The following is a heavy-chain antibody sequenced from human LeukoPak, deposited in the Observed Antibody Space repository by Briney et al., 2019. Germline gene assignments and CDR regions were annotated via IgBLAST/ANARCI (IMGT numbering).Heavy chain of an antibody. J-gene: IGHJ5*02. CDR2: ISSSGSTI. CDR3: ARDTRYCSSTSCRNWFDP. D-gene: IGHD2-2*01. Sequence: GGSLRLSCAASGFTFSDYYMSWIRQAPGKGLEWVSYISSSGSTIYYADSVKGRFTISRDNAKNSLYLRMNSLRAEDTAVYYCARDTRYCSSTSCRNWFDPWGQGTLVTVSS. CDR1: GFTFSDYY. V-gene: IGHV3-11*01.